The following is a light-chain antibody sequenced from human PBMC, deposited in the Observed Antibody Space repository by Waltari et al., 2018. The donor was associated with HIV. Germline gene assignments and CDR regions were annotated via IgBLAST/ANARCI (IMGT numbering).Light chain of an antibody. CDR3: QQYFTIGPG. Sequence: DIVMTQSPDSLAVSLGARATVKCRSSRTVFFNSTNQNFLAWYQQKPGQSPKVLFYWASTRASGVPDRFTASGSGTDFSLTISGLQADDVAVYYCQQYFTIGPGFGGGTKLEIK. J-gene: IGKJ4*01. CDR2: WAS. CDR1: RTVFFNSTNQNF. V-gene: IGKV4-1*01.